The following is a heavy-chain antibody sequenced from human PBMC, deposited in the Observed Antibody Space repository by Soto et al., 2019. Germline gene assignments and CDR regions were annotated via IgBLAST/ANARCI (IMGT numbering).Heavy chain of an antibody. CDR1: GFTFSSYA. CDR2: ISGSGGST. D-gene: IGHD3-3*01. V-gene: IGHV3-23*01. J-gene: IGHJ6*02. Sequence: GGSLRLSCAASGFTFSSYAMSWVRQAPGKGLEWVSAISGSGGSTYYADSVKGRFTISRDNSKNTLYLQMNSLRAEDTAVYYCAKAEIVFWSGYPIYGMDVWGQGTTVTVSS. CDR3: AKAEIVFWSGYPIYGMDV.